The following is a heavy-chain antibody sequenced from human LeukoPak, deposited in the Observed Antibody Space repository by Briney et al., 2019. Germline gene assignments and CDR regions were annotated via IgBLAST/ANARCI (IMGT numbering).Heavy chain of an antibody. CDR2: VSGRDTST. J-gene: IGHJ4*02. Sequence: QAGGSLRLSCAASGFTFSNYAMSWVRQAPGKGLEWVSAVSGRDTSTYYTDSVKGRFTISRDNSKNTLYLQMNSLSAEDMAIYYCAKWGDYDVLTGYYDSDYWGQGTLVTVSS. V-gene: IGHV3-23*01. CDR1: GFTFSNYA. CDR3: AKWGDYDVLTGYYDSDY. D-gene: IGHD3-9*01.